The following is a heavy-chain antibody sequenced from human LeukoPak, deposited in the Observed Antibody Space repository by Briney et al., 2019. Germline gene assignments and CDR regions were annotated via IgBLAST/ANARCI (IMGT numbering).Heavy chain of an antibody. D-gene: IGHD3-3*01. Sequence: PGGSLRLSCAASGFTFSGSAMHWVRQASGKGLEWVGRIRSKANSYATAYAASVKGRFTISRDDSKNTAYLQMNSLKTEDTAVYYCTSSRRFYDFWSLFDYWGQGTLVTVPS. V-gene: IGHV3-73*01. CDR2: IRSKANSYAT. CDR1: GFTFSGSA. CDR3: TSSRRFYDFWSLFDY. J-gene: IGHJ4*02.